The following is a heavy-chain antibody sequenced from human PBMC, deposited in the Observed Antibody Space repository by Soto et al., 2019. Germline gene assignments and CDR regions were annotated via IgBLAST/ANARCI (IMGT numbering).Heavy chain of an antibody. CDR3: ARLDDYGDYVGYFDY. CDR1: GFTFSSYA. Sequence: QVQLVESGGGVVQPGRSLRLSCAASGFTFSSYAMHWVRQAPGKGLEWVAVISYDGSNKYYADSVKGRFTISRDNSKNTLYLQMNSLRAEDTAVYYWARLDDYGDYVGYFDYWVQGTLVTVSS. CDR2: ISYDGSNK. J-gene: IGHJ4*02. V-gene: IGHV3-30-3*01. D-gene: IGHD4-17*01.